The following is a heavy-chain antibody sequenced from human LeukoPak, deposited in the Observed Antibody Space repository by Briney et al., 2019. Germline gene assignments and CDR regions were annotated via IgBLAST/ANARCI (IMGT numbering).Heavy chain of an antibody. V-gene: IGHV3-21*01. CDR2: ISRTSSDI. CDR3: AKDLPAAVD. CDR1: GFSFSSYS. J-gene: IGHJ4*02. Sequence: GGSPRLSCATSGFSFSSYSMSWVRQAPGKGLEWISFISRTSSDIYHADSVKGRFTISRDNAKNSLYLQMNSLTAEDTAVYYCAKDLPAAVDWGQGTLVTVSS. D-gene: IGHD2-2*01.